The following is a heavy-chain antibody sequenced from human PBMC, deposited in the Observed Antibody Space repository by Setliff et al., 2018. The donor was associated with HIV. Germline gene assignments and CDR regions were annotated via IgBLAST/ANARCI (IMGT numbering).Heavy chain of an antibody. V-gene: IGHV1-69*13. CDR2: IIPVSGTS. J-gene: IGHJ3*02. CDR3: ARVPYRSAWFSGGHDAFDI. D-gene: IGHD6-19*01. Sequence: GASVKVSCKASGGFSNYAINWVRQAPGQGLERMGGIIPVSGTSNYAHKFQGRVTITADESTSTTYMEVTSLRFEDTAVYYCARVPYRSAWFSGGHDAFDIWGQGTMVTVSS. CDR1: GGFSNYA.